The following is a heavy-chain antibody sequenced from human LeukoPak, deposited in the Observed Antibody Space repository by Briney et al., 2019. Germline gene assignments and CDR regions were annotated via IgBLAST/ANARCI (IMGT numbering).Heavy chain of an antibody. CDR2: ISTTSTYI. Sequence: PGGSLRLSCAASGFSLSSYDMNWVRQAPGKGLEWVSSISTTSTYIYYRYSVKGRFTISRDNARNSLYLQMNGLRAEDTAVYYCARADCFSSTCYLRSSWFDPWGQGTLVTVPS. CDR3: ARADCFSSTCYLRSSWFDP. V-gene: IGHV3-21*01. J-gene: IGHJ5*02. CDR1: GFSLSSYD. D-gene: IGHD2-2*01.